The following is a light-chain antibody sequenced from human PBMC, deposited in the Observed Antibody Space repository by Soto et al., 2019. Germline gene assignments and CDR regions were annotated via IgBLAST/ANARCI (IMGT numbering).Light chain of an antibody. Sequence: DIQMTQSPSSLSASVGDRVTITCRASQSIGNFLSWFQQKPGKAPKLLIFAASNLQNDVPSRFSGSGSGTDFTPTINSLQPEDFAAYYCQQAHGTFGQGTRLDIK. CDR1: QSIGNF. CDR2: AAS. V-gene: IGKV1-39*01. CDR3: QQAHGT. J-gene: IGKJ5*01.